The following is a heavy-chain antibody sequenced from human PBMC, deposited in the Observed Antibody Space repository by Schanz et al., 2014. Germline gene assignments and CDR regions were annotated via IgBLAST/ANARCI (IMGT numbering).Heavy chain of an antibody. Sequence: VHLLESGGGLVQPGGSLRLSCAASGFTFSDYYMAWIRQAPGKGLEWVSHISGSSIHKNYADSVKGRFSISRDNGETSVYLQINSLRVEDTAVYYCARFLARYQYYGVDVWGQGTTVIVSS. CDR1: GFTFSDYY. CDR3: ARFLARYQYYGVDV. CDR2: ISGSSIHK. V-gene: IGHV3-11*03. D-gene: IGHD3-3*01. J-gene: IGHJ6*02.